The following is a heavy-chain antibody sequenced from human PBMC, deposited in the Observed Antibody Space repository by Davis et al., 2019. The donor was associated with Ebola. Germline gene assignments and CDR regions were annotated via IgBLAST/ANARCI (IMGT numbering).Heavy chain of an antibody. CDR2: IIPIFGTA. CDR3: ASRSGWYGADAFDI. J-gene: IGHJ3*02. D-gene: IGHD6-19*01. Sequence: SVKVSCKASGGTFSSYAISWVRQAPGQGLEWMGGIIPIFGTANYAQKFQGRVTITADESTSTAYMELSSLRSEDTAVYYCASRSGWYGADAFDIWGQGTMVTVSS. CDR1: GGTFSSYA. V-gene: IGHV1-69*13.